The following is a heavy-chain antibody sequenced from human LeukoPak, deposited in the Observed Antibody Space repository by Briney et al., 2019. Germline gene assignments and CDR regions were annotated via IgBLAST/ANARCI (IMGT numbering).Heavy chain of an antibody. Sequence: GGSLRLSCAASGFIFPTYGMHWVRQAPGKGLEWVACIYPDGNNKGYADSVKGRFTISRDSSKNTLFLQMNRLRPEDAAVYYCAKAPVTTCRGAFCYPFDYWGLGTLVTVSS. CDR3: AKAPVTTCRGAFCYPFDY. CDR1: GFIFPTYG. D-gene: IGHD2-15*01. J-gene: IGHJ4*02. CDR2: IYPDGNNK. V-gene: IGHV3-30*02.